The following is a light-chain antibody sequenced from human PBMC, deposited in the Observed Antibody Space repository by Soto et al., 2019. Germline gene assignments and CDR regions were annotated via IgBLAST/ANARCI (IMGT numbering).Light chain of an antibody. CDR3: AAWDDSLDAYV. J-gene: IGLJ1*01. CDR2: SNN. CDR1: SSNIGGNS. V-gene: IGLV1-44*01. Sequence: QSVLTRPPSASGTPGQRVTISCSGSSSNIGGNSVNWYQQLPQTAPKLLIHSNNRRPSGVPDRFSGSKSGTSASLAISGLQSEDEADFYCAAWDDSLDAYVFGAGTKVTVL.